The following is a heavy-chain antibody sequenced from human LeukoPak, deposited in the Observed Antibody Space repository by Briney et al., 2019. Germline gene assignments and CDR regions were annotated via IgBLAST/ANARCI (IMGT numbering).Heavy chain of an antibody. J-gene: IGHJ4*02. V-gene: IGHV3-7*01. D-gene: IGHD4-17*01. Sequence: GGSLRLSCAASGFTFSSDWMSWVREAPGKGLEWGANIKQEGSEKYYVDSLKGRLTISRDNAKNSLYLQMNSLRAEDTAVYYCAREAYGDLAYWGQGTLPTVSS. CDR2: IKQEGSEK. CDR1: GFTFSSDW. CDR3: AREAYGDLAY.